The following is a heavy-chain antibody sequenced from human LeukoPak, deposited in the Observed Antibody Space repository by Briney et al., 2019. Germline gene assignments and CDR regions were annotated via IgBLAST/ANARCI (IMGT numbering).Heavy chain of an antibody. J-gene: IGHJ3*02. Sequence: GGSLRLSCAASGFTFSSYSMNWVRQAPGKGLEWVSSISSSSSYIYYADSVKGRFTISRDNAKNSLYLQMNSLRAEDTAVYYCARDSAAAGHAFDIWGQGTMVTVSS. V-gene: IGHV3-21*01. CDR2: ISSSSSYI. D-gene: IGHD6-13*01. CDR1: GFTFSSYS. CDR3: ARDSAAAGHAFDI.